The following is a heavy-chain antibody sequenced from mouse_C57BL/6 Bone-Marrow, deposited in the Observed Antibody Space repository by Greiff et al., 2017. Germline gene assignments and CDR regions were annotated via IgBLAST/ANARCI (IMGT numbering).Heavy chain of an antibody. D-gene: IGHD2-2*01. CDR2: IDPSDSYT. Sequence: QVQLQQPGAELVKPGASVKLSCKASGYTFTSYWMQWVKQRPGQGLEWSGEIDPSDSYTNYNQKFKGKATLPVDTSSSTAYMQLSSLPSEDSAVYYCARETTMVSAWFAYWGQGTLVTVSA. CDR3: ARETTMVSAWFAY. J-gene: IGHJ3*01. V-gene: IGHV1-50*01. CDR1: GYTFTSYW.